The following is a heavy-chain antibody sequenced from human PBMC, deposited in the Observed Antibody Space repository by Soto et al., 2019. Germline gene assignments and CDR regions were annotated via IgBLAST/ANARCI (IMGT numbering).Heavy chain of an antibody. CDR2: IHHTGST. Sequence: QVQLQESGPGLVKPSETLSLTCIVSGASMSTFYWTWIRQPPGKGLEWIGYIHHTGSTNSNPSLKSRVTISGDTSNNQFSLRLSSVTAADTAVYYCARAPSPKSSSWCWFDYWGQGTLVTVSS. J-gene: IGHJ4*02. CDR3: ARAPSPKSSSWCWFDY. CDR1: GASMSTFY. V-gene: IGHV4-59*01. D-gene: IGHD6-13*01.